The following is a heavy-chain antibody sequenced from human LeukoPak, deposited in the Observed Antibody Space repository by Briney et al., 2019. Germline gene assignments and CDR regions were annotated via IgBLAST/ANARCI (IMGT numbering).Heavy chain of an antibody. J-gene: IGHJ4*02. D-gene: IGHD2-2*01. Sequence: GGSLRLSCTASGFSFGDYAMHWVRQAPGKGLEWVSGISWESKSVIYADSVKGRFTISRDNAKNSLYLQMNSLRAEDTALYYCASRYCSTDRCHYFDHWGQGTLVSVSS. CDR3: ASRYCSTDRCHYFDH. CDR1: GFSFGDYA. V-gene: IGHV3-9*01. CDR2: ISWESKSV.